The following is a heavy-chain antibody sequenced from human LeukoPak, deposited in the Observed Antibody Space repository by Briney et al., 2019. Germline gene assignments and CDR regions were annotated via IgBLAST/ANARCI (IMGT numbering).Heavy chain of an antibody. CDR2: IYTSGST. V-gene: IGHV4-4*07. CDR3: ARATVDGPYNWFDP. J-gene: IGHJ5*02. D-gene: IGHD4-23*01. Sequence: PSETLSLTCTVSGGSISSYYWSWIRQPAGKGLEWIGRIYTSGSTNYNPSLKSRVTISVDTSKNQFSLKLSSVTAADTAVYYCARATVDGPYNWFDPWGQGTLVTVSS. CDR1: GGSISSYY.